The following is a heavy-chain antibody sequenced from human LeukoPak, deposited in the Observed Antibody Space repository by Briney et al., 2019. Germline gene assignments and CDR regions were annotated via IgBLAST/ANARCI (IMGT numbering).Heavy chain of an antibody. Sequence: PGGSLRLSCAASGFTFSSYSMNWVRQAPGKGLEWVSVIYSGGSTYYADSVKGRFTISRDNSKNTLYLQMNSLRAEDTAVYYCARDFDDFWSGYYDYWGQGTLVTVSS. CDR3: ARDFDDFWSGYYDY. J-gene: IGHJ4*02. CDR2: IYSGGST. CDR1: GFTFSSYS. D-gene: IGHD3-3*01. V-gene: IGHV3-66*02.